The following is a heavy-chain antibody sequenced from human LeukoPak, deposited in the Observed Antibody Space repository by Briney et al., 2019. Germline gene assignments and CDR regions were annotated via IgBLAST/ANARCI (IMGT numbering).Heavy chain of an antibody. CDR2: IKQDGSEK. V-gene: IGHV3-7*03. D-gene: IGHD2-8*01. J-gene: IGHJ4*02. CDR3: AKDLWGVYAIHFDY. Sequence: GGSLRLSCAASGFTFSSYWMSWVRQAPGKGLEWVANIKQDGSEKYYVDSVKGRFTISRDNSKNTLYLQMNSLRAEDTAVYYCAKDLWGVYAIHFDYWGQGTLVTVSS. CDR1: GFTFSSYW.